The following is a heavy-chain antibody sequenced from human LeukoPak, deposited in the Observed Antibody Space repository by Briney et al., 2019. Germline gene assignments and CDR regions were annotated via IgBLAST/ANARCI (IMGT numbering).Heavy chain of an antibody. D-gene: IGHD6-13*01. J-gene: IGHJ4*02. CDR2: ISYDGSNK. CDR1: GFIFSSYG. Sequence: GGSLRLSCAASGFIFSSYGIHWVRQAPGKGLEWVAIISYDGSNKYYADSVKGRFTISRDNSKNTLYLQMNSLRAENTAVYYCATDSSPDYWGQGTLVTVSS. CDR3: ATDSSPDY. V-gene: IGHV3-30*03.